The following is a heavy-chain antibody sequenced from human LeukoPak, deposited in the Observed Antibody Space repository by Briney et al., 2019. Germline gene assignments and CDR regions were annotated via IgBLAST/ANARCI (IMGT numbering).Heavy chain of an antibody. V-gene: IGHV1-2*02. Sequence: ASVKVSCKASGYTFTDYYMHWVRQAPGQGLEWMGWINPNSGGTNYAQKFQGRVTMTRDTSISTAYMELSRLRSDDTAVYYCARVNDDFWGGYSVNWFDPWGQGTLVTVSS. J-gene: IGHJ5*02. CDR2: INPNSGGT. D-gene: IGHD3-3*01. CDR1: GYTFTDYY. CDR3: ARVNDDFWGGYSVNWFDP.